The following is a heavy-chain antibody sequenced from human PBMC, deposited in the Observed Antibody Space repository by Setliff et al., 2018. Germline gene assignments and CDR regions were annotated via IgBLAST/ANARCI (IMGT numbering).Heavy chain of an antibody. CDR1: GYNFITLG. D-gene: IGHD2-15*01. CDR3: ARGRGPDIVVTIPGDY. CDR2: ISPYSGKT. V-gene: IGHV1-18*01. J-gene: IGHJ4*02. Sequence: ASVKVSCKTSGYNFITLGINWVRQAPGQGLEWVGWISPYSGKTDYAQKFQGRVIMTIDSATTTAYVELKTLRSDDTAVYYCARGRGPDIVVTIPGDYWGQGTQVTVSS.